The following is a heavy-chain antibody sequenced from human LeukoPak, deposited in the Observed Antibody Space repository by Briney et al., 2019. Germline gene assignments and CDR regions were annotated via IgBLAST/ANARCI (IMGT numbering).Heavy chain of an antibody. V-gene: IGHV3-53*01. Sequence: GESLRLSCAASGFTVSSNYMSWVRQAPGKGLEWVSVIYSGGSTYYADSVKGRFTISRDNSKYTLYLQMNSLRAEDTAVYYCARDSRVTYYFDYWGQGTLVTVSS. CDR2: IYSGGST. CDR3: ARDSRVTYYFDY. D-gene: IGHD5-18*01. CDR1: GFTVSSNY. J-gene: IGHJ4*02.